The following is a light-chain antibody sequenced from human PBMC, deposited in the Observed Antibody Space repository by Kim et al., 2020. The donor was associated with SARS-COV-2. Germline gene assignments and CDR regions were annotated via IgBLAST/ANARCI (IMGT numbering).Light chain of an antibody. J-gene: IGKJ2*01. CDR2: QAS. Sequence: DIQLTQSPSTLSASVGDRVTITCRASQNISTWLAWYQQKPGTAPKLQVYQASTLQSGVPLRFSGSGSGTEFTLTIRSLQPGDFATYYCQQYNSYSRTFGQGTKLEI. CDR3: QQYNSYSRT. CDR1: QNISTW. V-gene: IGKV1-5*03.